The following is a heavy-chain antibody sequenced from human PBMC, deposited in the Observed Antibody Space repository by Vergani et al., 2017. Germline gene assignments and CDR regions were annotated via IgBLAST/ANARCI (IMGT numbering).Heavy chain of an antibody. CDR1: GGPISSGDYY. D-gene: IGHD3-22*01. V-gene: IGHV4-30-4*01. CDR3: ARDGNYYDRTIFDI. CDR2: IYYSGST. J-gene: IGHJ3*02. Sequence: QVQLQESGPGLVKPSQTLSLTCTVSGGPISSGDYYWSWIRQPPGKGLEWIGYIYYSGSTDYNPSLKSRVTISVDTSKNQFSRKLCAGTAADTAVYYCARDGNYYDRTIFDIWGQGTMVTVSS.